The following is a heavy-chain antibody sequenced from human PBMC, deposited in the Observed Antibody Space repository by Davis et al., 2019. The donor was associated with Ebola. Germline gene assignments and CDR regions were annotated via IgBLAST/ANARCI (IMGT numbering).Heavy chain of an antibody. D-gene: IGHD2-15*01. V-gene: IGHV4-39*07. CDR2: INHSGST. CDR1: GGSISSSSYY. J-gene: IGHJ6*02. Sequence: SETLSLTCTVSGGSISSSSYYWGWIRQPPGKGLEWIGEINHSGSTNYNPSLKSRVTISVDTSKNQFSLKLSSVTAADTAVYYCAREQVVAGSYYYYYYGMDVWGQGTTVTVSS. CDR3: AREQVVAGSYYYYYYGMDV.